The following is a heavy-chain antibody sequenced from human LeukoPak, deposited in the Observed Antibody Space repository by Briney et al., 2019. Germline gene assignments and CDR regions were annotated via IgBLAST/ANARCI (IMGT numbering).Heavy chain of an antibody. CDR1: GYTFTGYY. Sequence: ASVKVSCKASGYTFTGYYMHWVRQAPGQGLEWMGWINPNSGGTNYAQKFQGRVTMTRDTSISTAYMELSGLRSDDTAVYYCARGRYYYDNLDYWGQGTLVTVSS. CDR3: ARGRYYYDNLDY. J-gene: IGHJ4*02. V-gene: IGHV1-2*02. D-gene: IGHD3-22*01. CDR2: INPNSGGT.